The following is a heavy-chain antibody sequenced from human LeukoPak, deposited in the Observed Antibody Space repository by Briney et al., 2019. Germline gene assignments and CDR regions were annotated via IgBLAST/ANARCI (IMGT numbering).Heavy chain of an antibody. Sequence: GGSLRLSCAASGFTFSSYGMSWVRQAPGKGLEWVSAISGSGGSTYYADSVKGRFTISRDNSKNTLYLQMNSLRAEDTAVYYCAKAGGSGPLGYYYYMDVWGKGTTVTISS. V-gene: IGHV3-23*01. CDR3: AKAGGSGPLGYYYYMDV. J-gene: IGHJ6*03. CDR1: GFTFSSYG. CDR2: ISGSGGST. D-gene: IGHD6-19*01.